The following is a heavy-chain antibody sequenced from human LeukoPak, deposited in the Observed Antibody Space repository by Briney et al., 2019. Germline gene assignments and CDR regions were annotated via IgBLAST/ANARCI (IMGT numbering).Heavy chain of an antibody. CDR2: IIPIFGTA. CDR3: ARGGIQLWPNWFDP. V-gene: IGHV1-69*06. Sequence: SVKDSCKASGGTFSSYAISWVRQAPGQGLEWMGRIIPIFGTANYAQKFQGRVTITADKSTSTAYMELSSLRSEDTAVYYCARGGIQLWPNWFDPWGQGTLVTVSS. CDR1: GGTFSSYA. D-gene: IGHD5-18*01. J-gene: IGHJ5*02.